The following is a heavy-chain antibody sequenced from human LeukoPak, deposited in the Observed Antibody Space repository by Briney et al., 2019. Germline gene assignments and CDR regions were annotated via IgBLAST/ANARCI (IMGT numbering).Heavy chain of an antibody. CDR1: LVTVISSV. CDR3: AREVPQYYDASGSYYNVSYYYYGMDV. D-gene: IGHD3-10*01. J-gene: IGHJ6*02. Sequence: ASVKVSCKASLVTVISSVISWVRQAPGQGLEWMGGIIPIFGTANYAQKFQGRVTITADESTSTAYMELSSLRSEHTAVYYCAREVPQYYDASGSYYNVSYYYYGMDVWGQGTTVTVSS. CDR2: IIPIFGTA. V-gene: IGHV1-69*13.